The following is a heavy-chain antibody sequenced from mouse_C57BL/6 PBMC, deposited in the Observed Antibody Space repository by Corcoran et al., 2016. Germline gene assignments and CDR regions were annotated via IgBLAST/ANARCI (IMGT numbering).Heavy chain of an antibody. Sequence: DVQLQESGPGLVKPSQSLSLTCSVTGYSITSGYYWNWIRQFPGNKLEWMGYISYDGSNNYNPSLKNRISITRDTSKNQFFLKLNSVTTEDTATYYCAADCFAYWGQGTLVTVSA. CDR3: AADCFAY. V-gene: IGHV3-6*01. CDR2: ISYDGSN. J-gene: IGHJ3*01. CDR1: GYSITSGYY.